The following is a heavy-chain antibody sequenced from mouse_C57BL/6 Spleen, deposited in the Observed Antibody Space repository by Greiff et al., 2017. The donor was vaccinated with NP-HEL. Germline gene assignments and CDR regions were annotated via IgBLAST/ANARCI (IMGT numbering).Heavy chain of an antibody. Sequence: VQLQQSGPELVKPGASVKISCKASGYAFSSSWMNWVKQRPGKGLEWIGRIYPGDGDTNYNGKFKGKATLTADKSSSTAYMQLSSLTSEDSAVCFCAYDGYESMDYWGQGTSVTVSS. CDR3: AYDGYESMDY. V-gene: IGHV1-82*01. D-gene: IGHD2-3*01. CDR1: GYAFSSSW. J-gene: IGHJ4*01. CDR2: IYPGDGDT.